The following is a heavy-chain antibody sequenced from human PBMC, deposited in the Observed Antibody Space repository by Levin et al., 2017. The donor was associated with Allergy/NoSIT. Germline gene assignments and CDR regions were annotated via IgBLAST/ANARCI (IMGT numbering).Heavy chain of an antibody. D-gene: IGHD3-10*01. CDR3: TADLYESTYYSCDY. J-gene: IGHJ4*02. CDR1: GFAFSRSW. V-gene: IGHV3-15*05. Sequence: PGGSLRLSCAASGFAFSRSWMTWVRQAPGKGLECVGRIKDKEHGETIDYADPVKGRFSISRDDSKNIVYLQMNSLTIEDTAVYYCTADLYESTYYSCDYWGQGTLVTVSS. CDR2: IKDKEHGETI.